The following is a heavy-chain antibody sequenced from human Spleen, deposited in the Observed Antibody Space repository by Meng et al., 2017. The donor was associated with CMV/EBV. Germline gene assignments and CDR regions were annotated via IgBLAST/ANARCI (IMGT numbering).Heavy chain of an antibody. CDR2: INTYSGKT. Sequence: SCTTSEYIFTIYGIPWVRQAPGQGPEWMGWINTYSGKTNYAQNLQGRVTMTTDTSTRTAYMELRSLRSDDTAVYFCARSITIFQIDWWGQGTLVTVSS. CDR1: EYIFTIYG. CDR3: ARSITIFQIDW. J-gene: IGHJ4*02. D-gene: IGHD3-9*01. V-gene: IGHV1-18*01.